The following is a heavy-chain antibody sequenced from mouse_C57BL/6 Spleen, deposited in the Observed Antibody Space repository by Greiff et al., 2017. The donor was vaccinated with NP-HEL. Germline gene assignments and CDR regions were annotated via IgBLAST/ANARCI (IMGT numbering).Heavy chain of an antibody. J-gene: IGHJ4*01. CDR2: IYPGDGDT. CDR3: ARGDYYAMDY. CDR1: GYAFSSSW. Sequence: QVQLKESGPELVKPGASVKISCKASGYAFSSSWMNWVKQRPGKGLEWIGRIYPGDGDTNYNGKFKGKATLTADKSSSTDYMQLSSLTSEDSAVYVCARGDYYAMDYWGQGTSVTVSS. V-gene: IGHV1-82*01.